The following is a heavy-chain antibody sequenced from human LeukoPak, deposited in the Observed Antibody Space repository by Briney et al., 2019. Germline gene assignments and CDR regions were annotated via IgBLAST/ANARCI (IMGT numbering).Heavy chain of an antibody. J-gene: IGHJ4*02. V-gene: IGHV3-30*04. D-gene: IGHD6-19*01. CDR3: AREGQWLAFDY. Sequence: GGSLRLSCAASGFTFSSFALHWVRQAPGKGLEWVAITSYDGSNEYYADSVKGRFTISRDNSKNTLYLQMNSLRAEDTAVYYCAREGQWLAFDYWGQGTLVTVSS. CDR1: GFTFSSFA. CDR2: TSYDGSNE.